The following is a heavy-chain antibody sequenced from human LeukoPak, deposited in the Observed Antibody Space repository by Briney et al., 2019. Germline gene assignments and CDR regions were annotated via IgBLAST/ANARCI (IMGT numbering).Heavy chain of an antibody. CDR1: GGTFSSYA. CDR2: IIPILGIA. J-gene: IGHJ6*02. CDR3: ARHWYDYYGSRSYHKYYYYGMDV. V-gene: IGHV1-69*04. Sequence: ASVKVSCKASGGTFSSYAISWVRQAPGQGLEWMGRIIPILGIANYAQKFQGRVTITADKSTSTAYMELSSLRSEDTAVYYCARHWYDYYGSRSYHKYYYYGMDVWGQGTTVTVSS. D-gene: IGHD3-10*01.